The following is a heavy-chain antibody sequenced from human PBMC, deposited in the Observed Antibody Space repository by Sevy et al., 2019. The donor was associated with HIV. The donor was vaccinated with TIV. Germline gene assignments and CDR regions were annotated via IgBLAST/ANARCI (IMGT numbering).Heavy chain of an antibody. D-gene: IGHD6-6*01. Sequence: GGSLRLSCTASGFAFGDYAMTWIRQVPGKGLEWAGFIRTKPYGGTADYAASAKGRFTISRDDSKSIAYLQMSNLKTEDTAVYYCSRGAFGSSAGIHYYGLDVWGQGTTVTVSS. V-gene: IGHV3-49*03. CDR2: IRTKPYGGTA. J-gene: IGHJ6*02. CDR3: SRGAFGSSAGIHYYGLDV. CDR1: GFAFGDYA.